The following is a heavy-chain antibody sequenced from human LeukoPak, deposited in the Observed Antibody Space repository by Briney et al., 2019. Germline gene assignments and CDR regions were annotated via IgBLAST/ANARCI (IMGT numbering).Heavy chain of an antibody. J-gene: IGHJ4*02. V-gene: IGHV4-59*01. D-gene: IGHD4-17*01. Sequence: SETLSLTCTVSGGSISSYYWSWIRQPPGKGLEWIGYIYYSGSTNYNPSLKSRVTISVDTSKNQFYLKLSSVTAADTAVYYCAREPPPSGDYHESFFDYSRQGTLVTVSS. CDR3: AREPPPSGDYHESFFDY. CDR2: IYYSGST. CDR1: GGSISSYY.